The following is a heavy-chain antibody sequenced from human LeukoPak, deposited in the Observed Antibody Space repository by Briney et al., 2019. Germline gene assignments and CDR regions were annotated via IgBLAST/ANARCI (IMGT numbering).Heavy chain of an antibody. CDR2: IYYSGST. Sequence: SETLSLTCTVSGGSISSSSYYWGWIRQPPGKGLEWIGSIYYSGSTYYNPSLKSRVTISVDTSENQFSLKLSSVTAADTAVYYCARHLVTGVQRGYFDYWGQGTLVTVSS. CDR1: GGSISSSSYY. V-gene: IGHV4-39*01. CDR3: ARHLVTGVQRGYFDY. D-gene: IGHD2-21*02. J-gene: IGHJ4*02.